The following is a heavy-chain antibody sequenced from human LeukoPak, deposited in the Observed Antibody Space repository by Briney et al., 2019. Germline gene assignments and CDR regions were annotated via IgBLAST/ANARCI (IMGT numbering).Heavy chain of an antibody. CDR3: AKDIVSAMVTRAFDI. CDR1: GFTFDDYA. Sequence: GRSLRLSCAASGFTFDDYAMHWVRLAPGKGLEWVSGISWNSGSIGYADSVKGRFTISRDNAKNSLYLQMNSLRAEDTALYYCAKDIVSAMVTRAFDIWGQGTMVTVSS. D-gene: IGHD5-18*01. CDR2: ISWNSGSI. J-gene: IGHJ3*02. V-gene: IGHV3-9*01.